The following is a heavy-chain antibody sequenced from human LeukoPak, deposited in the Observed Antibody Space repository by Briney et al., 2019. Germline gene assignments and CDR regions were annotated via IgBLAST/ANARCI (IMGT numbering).Heavy chain of an antibody. CDR2: ISYSGSS. CDR1: GGSITTTSYY. D-gene: IGHD5-12*01. J-gene: IGHJ3*02. V-gene: IGHV4-39*07. CDR3: ARDLRGYDAFDI. Sequence: SETLSLTCVVSGGSITTTSYYWGWIRQPPGKGLDWIGTISYSGSSHYNPSLKSRVTISLDTSKNQFSLKLSSVTAADTAVYYCARDLRGYDAFDIWGQGTMVTVSS.